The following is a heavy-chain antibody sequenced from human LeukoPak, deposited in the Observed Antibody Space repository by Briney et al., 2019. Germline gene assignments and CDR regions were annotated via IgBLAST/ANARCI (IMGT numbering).Heavy chain of an antibody. V-gene: IGHV1-8*01. Sequence: GASVKVSCKASGYTFTSYDINWVRQATGQGLEWMGWMNPNSGNTGYAQKFQGRVPMTRNTSISTAYMELSSLRSEDTAVYYCARDRALGAARLGAFDIWGQGTMVTVSS. J-gene: IGHJ3*02. CDR1: GYTFTSYD. CDR3: ARDRALGAARLGAFDI. CDR2: MNPNSGNT. D-gene: IGHD6-6*01.